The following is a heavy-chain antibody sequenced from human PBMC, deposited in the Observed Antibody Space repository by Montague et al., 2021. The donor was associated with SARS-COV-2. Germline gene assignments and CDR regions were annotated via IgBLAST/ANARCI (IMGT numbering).Heavy chain of an antibody. V-gene: IGHV3-30*04. D-gene: IGHD3-22*01. Sequence: SLRLSCAASRFTFNTYTMHWVRQAPGKGLQWVAVISYDGSKKYYIDSVKGRFTISRDNSRNTLSLQMNSLRSEDLAVYYCARDGSGYASNYFYVMDVWGQGTMVTVSS. CDR2: ISYDGSKK. CDR3: ARDGSGYASNYFYVMDV. J-gene: IGHJ6*02. CDR1: RFTFNTYT.